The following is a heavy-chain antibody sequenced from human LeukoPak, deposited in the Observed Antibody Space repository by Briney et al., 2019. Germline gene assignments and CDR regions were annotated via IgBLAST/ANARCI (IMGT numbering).Heavy chain of an antibody. D-gene: IGHD6-13*01. Sequence: GGSLRLSGAASGFIFNNYAMHWVRQAPGKGLEWVSTIGGSGITTFYADSAKGRFTISRDNSKNAVFLQVNSLRAEGMAIYYCARGASSWEYTTFDIWGQGTIVTVSS. CDR2: IGGSGITT. CDR1: GFIFNNYA. J-gene: IGHJ3*02. CDR3: ARGASSWEYTTFDI. V-gene: IGHV3-23*01.